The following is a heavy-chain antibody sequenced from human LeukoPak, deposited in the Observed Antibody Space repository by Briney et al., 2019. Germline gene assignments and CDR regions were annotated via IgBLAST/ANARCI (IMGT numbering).Heavy chain of an antibody. CDR1: GGSITNTNYY. J-gene: IGHJ3*01. CDR2: IFYNGGP. D-gene: IGHD1-26*01. V-gene: IGHV4-39*07. Sequence: SETLFLTCTASGGSITNTNYYWAWVRQPPGKGLEWLGNIFYNGGPYFNPSLKSRVAISVDTSKNHFSLRLNSVAAADTAVYYCATYSGTYSAFDLWGQGTLVTVSS. CDR3: ATYSGTYSAFDL.